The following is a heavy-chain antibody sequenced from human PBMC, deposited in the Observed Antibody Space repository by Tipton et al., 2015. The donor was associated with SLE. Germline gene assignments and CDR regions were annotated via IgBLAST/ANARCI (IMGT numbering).Heavy chain of an antibody. Sequence: TLSLTCTVSGGSISSHYWSWIRQPPGKGLEWIGYIYYSGSTNYNPPLKSRVTISVDTSKNQFSLKLSSVTAADTAVYYCARDPDYWGQGTLVTVSS. CDR3: ARDPDY. CDR1: GGSISSHY. V-gene: IGHV4-59*11. CDR2: IYYSGST. J-gene: IGHJ4*02.